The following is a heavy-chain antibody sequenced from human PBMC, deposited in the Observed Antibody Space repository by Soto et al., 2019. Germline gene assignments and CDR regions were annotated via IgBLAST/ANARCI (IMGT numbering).Heavy chain of an antibody. J-gene: IGHJ6*03. CDR1: GFTFSSYG. CDR2: IWYDGSKK. V-gene: IGHV3-33*01. D-gene: IGHD2-8*01. Sequence: GGSLRLSCAASGFTFSSYGMHWVRQAPGKGLEWVAVIWYDGSKKYYTDSVKGRFTISRDNSKNTLYLQMNSLRAEDTAVYYCARDAGDILLMMHAEELYYYMDVWGKGTTVTVSS. CDR3: ARDAGDILLMMHAEELYYYMDV.